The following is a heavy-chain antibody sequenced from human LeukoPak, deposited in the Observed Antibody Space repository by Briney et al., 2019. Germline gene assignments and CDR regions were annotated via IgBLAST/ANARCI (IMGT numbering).Heavy chain of an antibody. J-gene: IGHJ3*02. CDR1: GGSISSYY. CDR2: IYYSAST. Sequence: SETLSLTCSVSGGSISSYYWSWIRQPQENGLEWIGYIYYSASTNYNPSLKSRLTISVDTSKNQFSLKLSSVTAADTAVYYCARLTKRNDAFAIWGQGTMVTVSS. V-gene: IGHV4-59*01. D-gene: IGHD1-14*01. CDR3: ARLTKRNDAFAI.